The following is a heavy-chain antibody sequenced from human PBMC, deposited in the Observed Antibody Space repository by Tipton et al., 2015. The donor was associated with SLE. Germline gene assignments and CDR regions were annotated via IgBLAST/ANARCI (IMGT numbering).Heavy chain of an antibody. Sequence: GLVKPSETLSLTCTVSGGSINGYYWSWIRQPPGKGLEWIGYIYYSGSTNYNPSLKSRVTISVDTSKNQFSLKLTSVTAADTAVYYCARDGLGISWYFDLWGRGTLVTVSS. D-gene: IGHD3/OR15-3a*01. CDR3: ARDGLGISWYFDL. CDR1: GGSINGYY. CDR2: IYYSGST. V-gene: IGHV4-59*01. J-gene: IGHJ2*01.